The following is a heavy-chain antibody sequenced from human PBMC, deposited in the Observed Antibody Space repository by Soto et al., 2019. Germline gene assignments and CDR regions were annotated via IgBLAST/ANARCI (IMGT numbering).Heavy chain of an antibody. Sequence: PGESLKICCKISGYSFSSYWIAWVRLMPGKGLEWMGSIYPDDSDTKYSPSFQGQVTISADKSISAAYLQWSSLKASDTTIYYCARNSLTGYYNYYYSMDVWGQGTSVTVSS. CDR2: IYPDDSDT. CDR3: ARNSLTGYYNYYYSMDV. CDR1: GYSFSSYW. J-gene: IGHJ6*02. D-gene: IGHD3-9*01. V-gene: IGHV5-51*01.